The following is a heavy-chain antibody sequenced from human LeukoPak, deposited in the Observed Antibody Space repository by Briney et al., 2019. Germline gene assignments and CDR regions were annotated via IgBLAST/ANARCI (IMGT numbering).Heavy chain of an antibody. J-gene: IGHJ4*02. Sequence: GGSLRLSCAASGFTFSSHEMNWVRQAPGKGLEWVSYISSSGSTIYYADSVKGRFTISRDNAKNSLYLQMNSLRAEDTAVYYCARDDGYSSSWYYFDYWGQGTLVTVSS. CDR3: ARDDGYSSSWYYFDY. V-gene: IGHV3-48*03. D-gene: IGHD6-13*01. CDR1: GFTFSSHE. CDR2: ISSSGSTI.